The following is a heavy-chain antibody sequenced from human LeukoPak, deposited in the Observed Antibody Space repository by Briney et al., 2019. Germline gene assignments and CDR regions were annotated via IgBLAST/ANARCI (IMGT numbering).Heavy chain of an antibody. CDR2: INPSGGST. Sequence: GASVKVSCKASGYTFTSYYMHWVRQAPGQGLEWMGIINPSGGSTSYAQKFQGRVTMTRDTSTSTVYMELSSLRSEDTAVYYCARDLSHRPGMAAAGTWAFDYWGQGTLVTVSS. CDR3: ARDLSHRPGMAAAGTWAFDY. V-gene: IGHV1-46*01. D-gene: IGHD6-13*01. J-gene: IGHJ4*02. CDR1: GYTFTSYY.